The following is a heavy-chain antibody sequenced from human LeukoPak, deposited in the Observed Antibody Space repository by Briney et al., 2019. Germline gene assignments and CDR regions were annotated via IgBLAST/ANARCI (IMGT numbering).Heavy chain of an antibody. CDR3: AGPAAAGKGSFDY. CDR2: IYYSGST. J-gene: IGHJ4*02. Sequence: SETLSLTCTVSGGSISSYYCSWIRQPPGKGLEWIGYIYYSGSTNYNPSLKSRVTTSVDTSKNQFSLKLSSVTAADTAVYYCAGPAAAGKGSFDYWGQGTLVTVSS. CDR1: GGSISSYY. V-gene: IGHV4-59*01. D-gene: IGHD6-13*01.